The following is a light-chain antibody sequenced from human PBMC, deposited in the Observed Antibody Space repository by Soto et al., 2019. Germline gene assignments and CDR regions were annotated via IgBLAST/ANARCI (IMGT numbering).Light chain of an antibody. J-gene: IGLJ1*01. Sequence: QSVLTQPASVSGSPGQSITISCTGTSSDVGSYNLVSWYQQHPGKAPKLMIYEVSKRPSGVSNRFSGSKSGNTASLTISGLQAEDEADYYCCSYASSSTLNYVFGTGTKVTVL. CDR1: SSDVGSYNL. CDR3: CSYASSSTLNYV. V-gene: IGLV2-23*02. CDR2: EVS.